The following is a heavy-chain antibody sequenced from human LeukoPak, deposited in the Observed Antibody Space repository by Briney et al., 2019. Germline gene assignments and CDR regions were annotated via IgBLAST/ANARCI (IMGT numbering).Heavy chain of an antibody. CDR3: AKDSSSSGWYDGY. J-gene: IGHJ4*02. CDR2: ISGSGGST. D-gene: IGHD6-19*01. CDR1: AFTFSS. V-gene: IGHV3-23*01. Sequence: SGGSLRLSCAASAFTFSSMNWVRQAPGKGLEWVSAISGSGGSTYYADSVKGRFTISRDNSKNTLYLQMNSLRAEDTAVYYCAKDSSSSGWYDGYWGQGTLVTVSS.